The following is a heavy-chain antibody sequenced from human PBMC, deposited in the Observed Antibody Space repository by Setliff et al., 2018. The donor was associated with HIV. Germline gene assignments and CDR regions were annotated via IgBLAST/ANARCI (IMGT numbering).Heavy chain of an antibody. CDR1: GGSISSGGYY. CDR2: IYSSGTT. J-gene: IGHJ6*03. Sequence: PSETLSLTCTVSGGSISSGGYYWSWIRQHPGKGLEWIGYIYSSGTTDYNPSLKSRVTISVDTSKNQFSLKLSSVTAADTAVYYCARGGGSRAATSSYYYMDVWGKGTTVTVSS. CDR3: ARGGGSRAATSSYYYMDV. V-gene: IGHV4-31*03. D-gene: IGHD2-15*01.